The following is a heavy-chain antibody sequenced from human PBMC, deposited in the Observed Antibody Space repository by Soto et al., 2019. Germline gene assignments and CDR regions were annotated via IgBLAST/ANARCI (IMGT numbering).Heavy chain of an antibody. CDR1: GFTFSNYA. J-gene: IGHJ4*02. CDR3: AKALSGSYYHDSSGYYYFDY. CDR2: ISGSGGST. D-gene: IGHD3-22*01. Sequence: GGSLRLSCAASGFTFSNYAMSWVRQAPGKGLEWVSAISGSGGSTFYADSVKGRFTISRDNSKNTLYLQMNSLRAEDTAVYYCAKALSGSYYHDSSGYYYFDYWGQGTLVTVSS. V-gene: IGHV3-23*01.